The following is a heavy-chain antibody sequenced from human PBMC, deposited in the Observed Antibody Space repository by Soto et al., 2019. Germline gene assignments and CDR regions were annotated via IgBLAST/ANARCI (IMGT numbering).Heavy chain of an antibody. CDR1: GFTFSSYE. CDR3: TKEKSVMYSGYDAFDV. Sequence: GSLRLSCAASGFTFSSYEMDWVRQAPGKGLEWVAYISSSGTILYGDSVKGRFTISRDNTDNSLYLQMNSLTAEDTAVYYCTKEKSVMYSGYDAFDVWGRGTMVTVSS. CDR2: ISSSGTI. D-gene: IGHD5-12*01. V-gene: IGHV3-48*03. J-gene: IGHJ3*01.